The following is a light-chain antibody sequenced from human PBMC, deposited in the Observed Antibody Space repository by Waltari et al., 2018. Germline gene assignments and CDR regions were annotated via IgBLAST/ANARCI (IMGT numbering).Light chain of an antibody. V-gene: IGLV1-44*01. Sequence: QSVLTQPPSASAPPGQRVTISCSGRSSTTGSITVICYQQLPGTAPKLPMDRNNQRPSGVPDRFSGSKSGTSASLAISGLQSDDEADYYCAAWDDSVSGVVFGGGTKVTVL. CDR1: SSTTGSIT. CDR3: AAWDDSVSGVV. CDR2: RNN. J-gene: IGLJ3*02.